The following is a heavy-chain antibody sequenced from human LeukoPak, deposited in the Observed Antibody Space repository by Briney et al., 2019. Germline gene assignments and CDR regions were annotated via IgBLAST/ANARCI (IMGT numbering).Heavy chain of an antibody. J-gene: IGHJ5*02. V-gene: IGHV3-7*01. CDR3: AREEDCSSTSCYDPNWFDP. CDR2: IKQDGSEK. Sequence: GGSLRLSCAASGFTFSSYWMSWVRQAPGKGLEWVANIKQDGSEKYYVDSVKGRFTTSRDNAKNSLYLQMNSLRAEDTAVYYCAREEDCSSTSCYDPNWFDPWGQGTLVTVSS. CDR1: GFTFSSYW. D-gene: IGHD2-2*01.